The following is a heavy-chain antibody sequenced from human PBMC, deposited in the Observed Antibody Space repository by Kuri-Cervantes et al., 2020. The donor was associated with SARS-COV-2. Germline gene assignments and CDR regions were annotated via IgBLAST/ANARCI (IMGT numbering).Heavy chain of an antibody. J-gene: IGHJ4*02. CDR3: ARDGLLIAVADSGARDHFDH. CDR2: ISYDGTNK. Sequence: GESLKISCAASGFAFTNYAMHWVGQAPGKGLEWVTIISYDGTNKYYADSVKGRFTVSRDNSKNTLYLQMDRLRGEDTAVYYCARDGLLIAVADSGARDHFDHWGQGTLVTVSS. V-gene: IGHV3-30-3*01. D-gene: IGHD6-13*01. CDR1: GFAFTNYA.